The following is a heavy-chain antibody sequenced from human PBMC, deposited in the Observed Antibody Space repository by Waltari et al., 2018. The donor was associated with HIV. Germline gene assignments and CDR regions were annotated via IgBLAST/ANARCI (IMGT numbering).Heavy chain of an antibody. CDR2: IYYSGSA. D-gene: IGHD3-10*01. CDR1: GGSIRSSNYY. Sequence: QLQLQASGPGLVKPSETLSLTCTVSGGSIRSSNYYWGWIRQPPGKGLEWIGIIYYSGSAYYNPSLKSRVTISVDTSKNQFSLKLSSVTAADTAVYYCARHSLVHSYGMDVWGQGTTVTVSS. J-gene: IGHJ6*02. V-gene: IGHV4-39*01. CDR3: ARHSLVHSYGMDV.